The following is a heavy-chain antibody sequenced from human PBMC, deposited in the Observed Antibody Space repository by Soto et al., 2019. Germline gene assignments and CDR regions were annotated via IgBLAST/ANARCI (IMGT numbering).Heavy chain of an antibody. CDR2: IYYSGST. J-gene: IGHJ4*02. CDR1: GGSISSGGYY. V-gene: IGHV4-31*03. CDR3: ARDGYSYAFDY. Sequence: KASETLSLTCTVSGGSISSGGYYWSWIRQHPGKGLEWIGYIYYSGSTYYNPSLKSRVTISVDTSKNQFSLKLSSVTAADTAVYYCARDGYSYAFDYWGQGTLVTVSS. D-gene: IGHD5-18*01.